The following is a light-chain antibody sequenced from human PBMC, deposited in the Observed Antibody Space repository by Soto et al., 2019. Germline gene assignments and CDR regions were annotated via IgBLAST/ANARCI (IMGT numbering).Light chain of an antibody. J-gene: IGKJ1*01. CDR2: KAS. Sequence: DIQMTQSPSTLSASVGDRVTITCRASQSISSWLAWYQQKPGKAPKLLIYKASSLESGVPSRFSGSGSGTEFTLTISSLQPDDFATDDCQPYNSYSRTFGQRTKVEIK. CDR1: QSISSW. CDR3: QPYNSYSRT. V-gene: IGKV1-5*03.